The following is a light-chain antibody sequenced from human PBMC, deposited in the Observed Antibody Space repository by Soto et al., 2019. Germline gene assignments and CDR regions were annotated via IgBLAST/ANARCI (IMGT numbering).Light chain of an antibody. J-gene: IGKJ5*01. CDR1: QSINRD. CDR3: QQYKSWPIT. V-gene: IGKV3D-15*01. Sequence: EIVMTQSPATLSVSPGESATLTCRASQSINRDLAWYVQIPGQAPGRVVYGASTWATGVPPRFTGSGSGTEFTLTISALQAEDFAVYYCQQYKSWPITFGQGTRLEI. CDR2: GAS.